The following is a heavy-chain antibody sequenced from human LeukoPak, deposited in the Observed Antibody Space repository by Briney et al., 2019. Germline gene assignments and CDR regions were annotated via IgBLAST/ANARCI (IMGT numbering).Heavy chain of an antibody. CDR2: IYYSGST. D-gene: IGHD5-18*01. V-gene: IGHV4-59*01. J-gene: IGHJ4*02. CDR1: GGSISSYY. CDR3: ARGIGYSYGPLDY. Sequence: KPSETLSLTCTVSGGSISSYYWSWIRQPPGKGLEWIGYIYYSGSTNYNPSLKSRVTISVDTSRNQFSLKLSSVTAADTAVYYYARGIGYSYGPLDYWGQGTLVTVSS.